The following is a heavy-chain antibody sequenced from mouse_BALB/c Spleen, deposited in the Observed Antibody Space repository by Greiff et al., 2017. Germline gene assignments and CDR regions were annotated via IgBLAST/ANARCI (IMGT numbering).Heavy chain of an antibody. J-gene: IGHJ3*01. D-gene: IGHD2-1*01. CDR2: ISSGGGST. CDR1: GFAFSSYD. CDR3: ARHVGGNYVFAY. V-gene: IGHV5-12-1*01. Sequence: EVKLVESGGGLVKPGGSLKLSCAASGFAFSSYDMSWVRQTPEKRLEWVAYISSGGGSTYYPDTVKGRFTISRDNAKNTLYLQMSSLKSEDTAMYYCARHVGGNYVFAYWGQGTLVTVSA.